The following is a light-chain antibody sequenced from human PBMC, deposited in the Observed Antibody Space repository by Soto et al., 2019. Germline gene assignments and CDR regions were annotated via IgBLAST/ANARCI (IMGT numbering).Light chain of an antibody. CDR2: GAS. CDR1: QSISSSY. Sequence: EIVLTQSPGTLSLSPGERATLSCRASQSISSSYLAWYQQKTGQAPRLLIYGASSRATGIPDKFSGSGSGTDFTLTISRLEPEDFAVYYCHQYGTSPWTFGQGTKVEIK. CDR3: HQYGTSPWT. V-gene: IGKV3-20*01. J-gene: IGKJ1*01.